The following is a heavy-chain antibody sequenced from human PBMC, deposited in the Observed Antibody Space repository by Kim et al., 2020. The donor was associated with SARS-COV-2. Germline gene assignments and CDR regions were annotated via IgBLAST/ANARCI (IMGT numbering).Heavy chain of an antibody. D-gene: IGHD2-2*02. CDR3: ARDRDTFLDY. Sequence: NKYYADSVKGRFTISRDNSKNTLYLQMNSLRAEDTAVYFCARDRDTFLDYWGQGTLVTVSS. J-gene: IGHJ4*02. V-gene: IGHV3-30*01. CDR2: NK.